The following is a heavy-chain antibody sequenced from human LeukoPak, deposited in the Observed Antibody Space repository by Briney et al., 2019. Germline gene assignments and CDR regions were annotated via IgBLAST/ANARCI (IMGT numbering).Heavy chain of an antibody. D-gene: IGHD6-19*01. CDR1: GYSFTNYW. CDR2: IHPGDSNT. Sequence: GESLKISCQGSGYSFTNYWIVWVRQMPGQGLEYMGIIHPGDSNTKYSPSFEGQVIISVDKSISTAYLQWSSLKASDSAIYYCARRRGDTVAGPDYWGQGTLVAVSS. J-gene: IGHJ4*02. V-gene: IGHV5-51*01. CDR3: ARRRGDTVAGPDY.